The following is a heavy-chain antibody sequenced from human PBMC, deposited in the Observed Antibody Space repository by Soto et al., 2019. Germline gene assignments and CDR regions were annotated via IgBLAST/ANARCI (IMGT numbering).Heavy chain of an antibody. V-gene: IGHV4-34*01. CDR2: INHSGST. CDR3: ARAQRKIFTSRHVNWFDP. Sequence: SETLSLTSAFYGGSFSGYYWSWIRQPPGKRLEWIGEINHSGSTNYNPSLKSRVTISVDTSKNQFSLKLSSVTAADTAVYYCARAQRKIFTSRHVNWFDPWGQGTLVTVSS. CDR1: GGSFSGYY. D-gene: IGHD3-3*01. J-gene: IGHJ5*02.